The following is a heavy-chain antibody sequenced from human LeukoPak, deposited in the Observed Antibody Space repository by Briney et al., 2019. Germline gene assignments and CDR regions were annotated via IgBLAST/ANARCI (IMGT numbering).Heavy chain of an antibody. CDR3: ARDQGYGYYYYYGMDV. Sequence: GGSLRLSCAASGFTFSSYGMHWVRQAPGKGLEWVAVIWYDGSNKYYADSVKGRFTISRDNSKNTLYLQMNSLRAEDTAAYYCARDQGYGYYYYYGMDVWGQGTTVTVSS. CDR2: IWYDGSNK. D-gene: IGHD5-12*01. CDR1: GFTFSSYG. V-gene: IGHV3-33*01. J-gene: IGHJ6*02.